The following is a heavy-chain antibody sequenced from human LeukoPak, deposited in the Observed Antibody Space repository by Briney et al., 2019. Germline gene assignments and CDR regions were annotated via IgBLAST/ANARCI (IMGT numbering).Heavy chain of an antibody. CDR1: GFTFSSYG. V-gene: IGHV3-30*03. J-gene: IGHJ3*02. Sequence: GGSLRLSCAASGFTFSSYGMHWVRQAPGKGLEWVAVISYDGSNKYYADSVKGRFTISRDNSKNTLYLQMNSLRAEDTAVYYCARVTLADAFDIWGQGTMVTVSS. CDR3: ARVTLADAFDI. CDR2: ISYDGSNK.